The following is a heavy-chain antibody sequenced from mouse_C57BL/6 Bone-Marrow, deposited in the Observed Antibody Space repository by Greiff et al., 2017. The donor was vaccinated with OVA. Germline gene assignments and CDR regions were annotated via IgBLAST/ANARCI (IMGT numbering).Heavy chain of an antibody. CDR1: GYTFTSYW. Sequence: QVQLQQPGAELVKPGASVKLSCKASGYTFTSYWMQWVKQRPGQGLEWIGEIDPSDSYTNYNQKFKGKATLPVDTSSSTAYMQLSSLASEDSAVYYCAREGDSSGYFDYWGQGTTLTVSS. CDR2: IDPSDSYT. J-gene: IGHJ2*01. V-gene: IGHV1-50*01. D-gene: IGHD3-2*02. CDR3: AREGDSSGYFDY.